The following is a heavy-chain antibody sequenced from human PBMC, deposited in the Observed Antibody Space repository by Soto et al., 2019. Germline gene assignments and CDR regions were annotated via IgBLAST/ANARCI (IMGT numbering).Heavy chain of an antibody. CDR3: ARFRGGNRPQTMAV. CDR2: ISSDGSST. D-gene: IGHD2-15*01. V-gene: IGHV3-74*03. J-gene: IGHJ6*02. CDR1: GFTFSRSW. Sequence: PGGSLRLSCAASGFTFSRSWMHWVRQAPGKGLVWVSRISSDGSSTTYADSVKGRFTISRDNAKDSLFLQMNSLRAEDTAVYYCARFRGGNRPQTMAVWGQGTTVTVSS.